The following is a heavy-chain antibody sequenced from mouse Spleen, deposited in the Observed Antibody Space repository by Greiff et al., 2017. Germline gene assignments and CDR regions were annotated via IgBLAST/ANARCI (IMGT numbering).Heavy chain of an antibody. Sequence: LVESGAELMKPGASVKISCKATGYTFSSYWIEWVKQRPGHGLEWIGEILPGSGSTNYNEKFKGKATFTADTSSNTAYMQLSSLTSEDSAVYYCARGGGYDSDYAMDYWGQGTSVTVSS. CDR2: ILPGSGST. CDR3: ARGGGYDSDYAMDY. CDR1: GYTFSSYW. D-gene: IGHD2-2*01. V-gene: IGHV1-9*01. J-gene: IGHJ4*01.